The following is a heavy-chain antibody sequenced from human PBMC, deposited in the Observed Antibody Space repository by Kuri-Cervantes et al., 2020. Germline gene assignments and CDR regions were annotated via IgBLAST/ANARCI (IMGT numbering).Heavy chain of an antibody. J-gene: IGHJ6*03. Sequence: GGSLRLSCAVSGYSITSGYYWGWIRQPPGKGLEWVSGISWNSGSIGYADSVKGRFTISRDNAKNSLYLQMNSLRAEDTALYYCAKSLSGYYYYYYMDVWGKGTTVTVSS. CDR2: ISWNSGSI. CDR1: GYSITSGYY. CDR3: AKSLSGYYYYYYMDV. D-gene: IGHD2/OR15-2a*01. V-gene: IGHV3-9*01.